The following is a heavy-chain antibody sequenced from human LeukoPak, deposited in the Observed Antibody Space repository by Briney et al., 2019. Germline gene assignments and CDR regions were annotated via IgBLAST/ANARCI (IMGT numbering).Heavy chain of an antibody. Sequence: SETLSLTCAVYGGSFSGYYWSWIRQPPGKGLEWIGEINHSGSTNYNPSLKSRVTISVDTSKNQFSLKLNSVTAADTAVYYCARLGHPYSSSWHFDYWGQGTLVTVSS. CDR1: GGSFSGYY. J-gene: IGHJ4*02. CDR3: ARLGHPYSSSWHFDY. V-gene: IGHV4-34*01. D-gene: IGHD6-6*01. CDR2: INHSGST.